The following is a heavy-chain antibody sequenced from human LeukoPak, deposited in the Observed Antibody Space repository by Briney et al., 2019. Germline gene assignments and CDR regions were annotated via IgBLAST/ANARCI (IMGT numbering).Heavy chain of an antibody. CDR1: GLTVSDNY. J-gene: IGHJ4*02. CDR2: IYAGGST. D-gene: IGHD3-22*01. Sequence: RGSLRLSCAASGLTVSDNYMTWVRQAPGKGLEWVSVIYAGGSTFYADSVKGRFTISRDNSKNTVYLQMNSLRAEDTAVYYCARDRSYDSSGYPFDFWGQGTLVTVSS. V-gene: IGHV3-66*02. CDR3: ARDRSYDSSGYPFDF.